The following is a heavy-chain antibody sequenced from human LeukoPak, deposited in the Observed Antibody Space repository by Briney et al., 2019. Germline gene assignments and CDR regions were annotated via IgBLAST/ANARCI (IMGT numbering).Heavy chain of an antibody. D-gene: IGHD3-10*01. CDR2: ITSSGSGT. CDR3: AKKMGTGNFYFDY. CDR1: AFSFGNYA. J-gene: IGHJ4*02. V-gene: IGHV3-23*01. Sequence: GGSLRLSCAASAFSFGNYAMSWVRQAPGKGLQWVSAITSSGSGTYYADSVKGRFTISRDNSKNTLYLQTNSLRAEDTAVYYCAKKMGTGNFYFDYWGQGTLVTVSS.